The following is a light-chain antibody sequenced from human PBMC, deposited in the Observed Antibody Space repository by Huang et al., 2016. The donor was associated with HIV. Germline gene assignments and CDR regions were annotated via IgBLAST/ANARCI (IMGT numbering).Light chain of an antibody. Sequence: EIVMTQSPATLSVSPGEGATLSCRASQSIKKNLAWYQQKPGQAPRLLIYGASPRATGIPARFSGSGSGTVFTLTITSLQSEDFAVYYCQQYYNWPPLTFGGGTKVEIK. J-gene: IGKJ4*01. CDR2: GAS. CDR3: QQYYNWPPLT. V-gene: IGKV3-15*01. CDR1: QSIKKN.